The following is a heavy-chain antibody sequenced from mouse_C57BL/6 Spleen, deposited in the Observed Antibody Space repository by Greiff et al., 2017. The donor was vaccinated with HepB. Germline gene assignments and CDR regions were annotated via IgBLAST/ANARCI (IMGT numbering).Heavy chain of an antibody. J-gene: IGHJ2*01. D-gene: IGHD2-4*01. V-gene: IGHV1-63*01. Sequence: VQLQQSGAELVRPGTSVKMSCKASGYTFTNYWIGWAKQRPGHGLEWIGDIYPGGGYTTYNEKFKGKATLTADKSSSTAYMQFSSLTSEDSAIYYCARWKNDYDSYYFDDWGQGTTLTVSS. CDR3: ARWKNDYDSYYFDD. CDR2: IYPGGGYT. CDR1: GYTFTNYW.